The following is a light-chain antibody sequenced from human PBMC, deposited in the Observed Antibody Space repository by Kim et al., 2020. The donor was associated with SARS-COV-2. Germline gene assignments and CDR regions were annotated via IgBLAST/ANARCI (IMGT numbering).Light chain of an antibody. CDR2: AAS. Sequence: AIRMTQSPSSLSASTRDRVTITCRASQGISSYLAWYQQKPGKAPKLLIYAASTLQSGVPSRFSGSGSGTDFTLTISCLQSEDFATYYCNLYYIYPLTLWGGTKV. CDR1: QGISSY. V-gene: IGKV1-8*01. J-gene: IGKJ4*01. CDR3: NLYYIYPLT.